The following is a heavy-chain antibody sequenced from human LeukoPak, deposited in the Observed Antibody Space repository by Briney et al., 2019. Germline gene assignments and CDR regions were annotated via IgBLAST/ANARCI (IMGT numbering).Heavy chain of an antibody. CDR2: ISGSGGST. V-gene: IGHV3-23*01. CDR1: GFTFSSYA. D-gene: IGHD2-2*01. J-gene: IGHJ4*02. CDR3: AKGSRVYCSSTSCYFLDY. Sequence: GGSLRLSCAASGFTFSSYAMSWVRQVPGKGLEWVSAISGSGGSTYYADSVKGRFTISRDNSKNTLYLQMNSLRAEDTAVYYCAKGSRVYCSSTSCYFLDYWGQGTLVTVSS.